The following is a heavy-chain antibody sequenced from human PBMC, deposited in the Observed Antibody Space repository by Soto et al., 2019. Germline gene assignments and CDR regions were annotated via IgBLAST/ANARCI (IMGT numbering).Heavy chain of an antibody. V-gene: IGHV1-18*04. D-gene: IGHD3-10*01. CDR3: ARAATGSYHSAY. CDR1: GYAFTSYG. J-gene: IGHJ4*02. Sequence: QVQLVQSGPEVKNPGASVRVSCVASGYAFTSYGVNWVRQAPGQGLEWMGWIAPHSGRTTYLPKFQGRVTMTADVSTNTVYIERRGLKSDDTGIYFCARAATGSYHSAYWGQGTVVTVSS. CDR2: IAPHSGRT.